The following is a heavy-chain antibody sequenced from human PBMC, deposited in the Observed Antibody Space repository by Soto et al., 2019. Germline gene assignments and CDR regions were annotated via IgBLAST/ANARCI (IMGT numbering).Heavy chain of an antibody. CDR2: IYYSGST. J-gene: IGHJ5*02. Sequence: SETLSLTCTVSGGSISSSSYYWGWIRQPPGKGLEWIGSIYYSGSTYYNPSLKSRVTISVDTSKNQSSLKLSSVTAADTAVYYCARGIVVVVAATPKDNWFDPWGQGTLVTVSS. CDR1: GGSISSSSYY. D-gene: IGHD2-15*01. V-gene: IGHV4-39*01. CDR3: ARGIVVVVAATPKDNWFDP.